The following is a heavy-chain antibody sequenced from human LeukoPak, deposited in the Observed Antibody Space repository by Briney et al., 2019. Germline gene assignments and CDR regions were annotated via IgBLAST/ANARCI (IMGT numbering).Heavy chain of an antibody. D-gene: IGHD4-17*01. CDR3: AKGAVGYGYGARREGFDY. J-gene: IGHJ4*02. CDR1: GFTFSSYG. V-gene: IGHV3-30*18. Sequence: PGGSLRLSCAASGFTFSSYGMHWVRQAPGKGLEWVAVITYDGSTKYYADSVTGRFTISRDNSKNTLYLQMNSLRAEDTAVYYCAKGAVGYGYGARREGFDYWGQGTLVPVSS. CDR2: ITYDGSTK.